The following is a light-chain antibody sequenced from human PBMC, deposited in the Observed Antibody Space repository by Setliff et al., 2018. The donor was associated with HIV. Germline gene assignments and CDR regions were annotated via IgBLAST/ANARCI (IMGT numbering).Light chain of an antibody. CDR3: SSYITNSTSYV. CDR2: EVS. Sequence: QSVLTQPASVSGSPGQSITISCTGTSSDVGGYNYVSWYQHHPGKAPKLIIYEVSNRPSGLSNRFSGSKSGNTASLTISGLQAEDEADYYCSSYITNSTSYVFGTGTKVTVL. J-gene: IGLJ1*01. CDR1: SSDVGGYNY. V-gene: IGLV2-14*01.